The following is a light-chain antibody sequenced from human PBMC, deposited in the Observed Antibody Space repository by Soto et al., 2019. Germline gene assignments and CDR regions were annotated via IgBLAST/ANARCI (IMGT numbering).Light chain of an antibody. CDR2: DNN. J-gene: IGLJ1*01. CDR1: TSNIGDNY. CDR3: GTWDNSLRAYV. Sequence: QSALTQPPSVSAAPGQGVTVSCSGNTSNIGDNYVSWYQQLPGTAPKLLIYDNNRRPSRISDRFSGSKSGSSATLGITGLQTGDEADYYCGTWDNSLRAYVFGSATKVTVL. V-gene: IGLV1-51*01.